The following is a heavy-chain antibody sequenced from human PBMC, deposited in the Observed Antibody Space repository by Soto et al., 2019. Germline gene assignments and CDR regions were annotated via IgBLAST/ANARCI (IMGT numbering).Heavy chain of an antibody. CDR2: ISACGGNT. D-gene: IGHD6-13*01. CDR3: ASKLWGIASRVDY. CDR1: GSTYNTYA. J-gene: IGHJ4*02. Sequence: GGSVRLSCAASGSTYNTYAMSCVRQAPGKGREWGSAISACGGNTYYADSVKGRFTISRDTSKNTLYVQLCSLRAEGASIYYCASKLWGIASRVDYWGQGTLVTVSS. V-gene: IGHV3-23*01.